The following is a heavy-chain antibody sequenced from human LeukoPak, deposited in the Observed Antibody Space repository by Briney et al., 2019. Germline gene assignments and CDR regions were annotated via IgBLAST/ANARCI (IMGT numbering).Heavy chain of an antibody. CDR2: ICSSGSAI. D-gene: IGHD1-26*01. V-gene: IGHV3-48*03. CDR3: AKRIVGATTIDAFDI. Sequence: QSGGPLRLSYAPSGFPYSSYEMNWLHQAPGRERKWVSYICSSGSAIYYAASVKGRCPLSRDNVKNSLDLQVKRLSADDTAVYYCAKRIVGATTIDAFDIWGQGTMVTVSS. CDR1: GFPYSSYE. J-gene: IGHJ3*02.